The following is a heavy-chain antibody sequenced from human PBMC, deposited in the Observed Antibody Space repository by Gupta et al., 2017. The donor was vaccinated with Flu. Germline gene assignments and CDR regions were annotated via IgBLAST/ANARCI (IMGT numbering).Heavy chain of an antibody. CDR2: ISGSGGST. J-gene: IGHJ1*01. CDR3: AKVRYCSGGSCYSG. V-gene: IGHV3-23*01. D-gene: IGHD2-15*01. Sequence: VSAISGSGGSTYYADSVKGRFTISRDNSKNTLYLQMNSLRAEDTAVYYCAKVRYCSGGSCYSGWGQGTLVTVSS.